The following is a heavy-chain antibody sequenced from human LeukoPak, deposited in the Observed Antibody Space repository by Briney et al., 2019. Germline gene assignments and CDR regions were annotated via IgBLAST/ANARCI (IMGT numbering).Heavy chain of an antibody. CDR3: ARVPITMVRGVITRFDY. J-gene: IGHJ4*02. V-gene: IGHV1-2*02. CDR2: INPNSGGT. Sequence: ASVKVSCKASGYTFTGYYMHWVRQAPGQGLEWMGWINPNSGGTNYAQKFQGRVTMTRDTSISTAYMELSRLRSDDTAVYYCARVPITMVRGVITRFDYWGQGTLVTVSS. D-gene: IGHD3-10*01. CDR1: GYTFTGYY.